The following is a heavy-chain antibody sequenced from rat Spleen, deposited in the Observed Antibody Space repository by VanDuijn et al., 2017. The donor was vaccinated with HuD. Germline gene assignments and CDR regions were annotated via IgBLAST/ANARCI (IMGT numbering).Heavy chain of an antibody. CDR3: ARPTEGIAWFVY. V-gene: IGHV5-29*01. D-gene: IGHD1-11*01. CDR1: GFTFSNYG. Sequence: EVQLVESDGGLVQPGRSLKLSCAASGFTFSNYGMAWVRQAPTKGLEWVATISYDGSTTYYRDSVKGRFTISRDIAKSILFLEMDSLRSEDTATYYCARPTEGIAWFVYWGQGTLVTVSS. CDR2: ISYDGSTT. J-gene: IGHJ3*01.